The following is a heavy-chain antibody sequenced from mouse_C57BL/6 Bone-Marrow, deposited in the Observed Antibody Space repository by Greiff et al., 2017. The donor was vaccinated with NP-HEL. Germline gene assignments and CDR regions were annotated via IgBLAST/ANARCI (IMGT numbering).Heavy chain of an antibody. J-gene: IGHJ4*01. CDR2: ISTGGGT. D-gene: IGHD2-2*01. Sequence: VKLVESGPGLVAPSQSLSITCTVSGFSLTSYAISWVRQPPGKGLEWLGVISTGGGTNYNSALKSRLSISKDNSKSQVFLKMNSLQTDDTARYYCARKALSMVRDAMDYWGQGTSVTVSS. CDR3: ARKALSMVRDAMDY. V-gene: IGHV2-9-1*01. CDR1: GFSLTSYA.